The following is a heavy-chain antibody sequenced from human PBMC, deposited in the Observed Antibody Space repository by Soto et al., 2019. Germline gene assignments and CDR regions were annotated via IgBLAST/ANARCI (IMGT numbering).Heavy chain of an antibody. Sequence: QVQLVQSGGEVKKPGASVKVSCKASGYTFTSYGITWVRQAPGQGLEYLGWISTYNGNTDFAQKVQNRVTLTTDTSTSTAYMELRSLRPDDTAVYYCARAKVLITPNWFDLWGQGTLVTVSS. V-gene: IGHV1-18*01. CDR1: GYTFTSYG. CDR2: ISTYNGNT. J-gene: IGHJ5*02. CDR3: ARAKVLITPNWFDL. D-gene: IGHD3-16*01.